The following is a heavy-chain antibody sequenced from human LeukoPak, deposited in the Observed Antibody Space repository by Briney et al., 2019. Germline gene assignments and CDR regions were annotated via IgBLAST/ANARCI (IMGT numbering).Heavy chain of an antibody. V-gene: IGHV4-34*01. CDR1: GGSFSGYY. Sequence: SETLSLTCAVYGGSFSGYYWSWIRQPPGKGLEWIGEINHSGSTNYNPSLKSRVTISVDTSKNQFTLKLSSVTAADTAVYYCARGLMAPNNWGQGTLVTVSS. J-gene: IGHJ4*02. D-gene: IGHD5-24*01. CDR2: INHSGST. CDR3: ARGLMAPNN.